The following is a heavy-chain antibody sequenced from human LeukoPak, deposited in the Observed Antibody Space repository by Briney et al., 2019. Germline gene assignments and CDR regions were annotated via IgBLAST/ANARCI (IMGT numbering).Heavy chain of an antibody. V-gene: IGHV3-48*01. CDR3: ARVPIEATGTSFDY. Sequence: PGRSLRLSCAASGFIFSAYNMNWLRQAPGKGLEWVSYISTDSRTKYYADSVKGRFTISRDNADNPLSLQMNSLRAEDTAVYYCARVPIEATGTSFDYWGQGTLVTVSS. CDR2: ISTDSRTK. J-gene: IGHJ4*02. CDR1: GFIFSAYN. D-gene: IGHD6-13*01.